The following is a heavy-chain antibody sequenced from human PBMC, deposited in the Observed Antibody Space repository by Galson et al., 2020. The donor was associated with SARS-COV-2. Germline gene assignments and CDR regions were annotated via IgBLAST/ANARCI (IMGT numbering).Heavy chain of an antibody. CDR3: ARDRPLKYCRRTVCYGDAFDV. D-gene: IGHD2-2*01. Sequence: SETLSLTCSVSGDSLNSHYWSWIRQPAGKGLEWIGRIYASGDTNYNPSLRSRVTMSVDTSKNQFSLNLTSVTAADTAIYYCARDRPLKYCRRTVCYGDAFDVWGEGTVATVSS. CDR1: GDSLNSHY. J-gene: IGHJ3*01. CDR2: IYASGDT. V-gene: IGHV4-4*07.